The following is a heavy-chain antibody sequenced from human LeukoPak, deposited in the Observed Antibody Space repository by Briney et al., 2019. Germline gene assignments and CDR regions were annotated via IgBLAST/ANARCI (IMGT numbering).Heavy chain of an antibody. J-gene: IGHJ6*02. CDR2: IQYDDSEK. CDR1: GFTFTFSTSG. Sequence: GGSLRLSCAASGFTFTFSTSGMHWVRQAPGKGLEWVAFIQYDDSEKSYADSVKGRCTTSRDNSKNTVYLQMNSLRAEDTAVYYCAKDHRYFDWLLTPPHGMDVWGQGTTVTVSS. D-gene: IGHD3-9*01. CDR3: AKDHRYFDWLLTPPHGMDV. V-gene: IGHV3-30*02.